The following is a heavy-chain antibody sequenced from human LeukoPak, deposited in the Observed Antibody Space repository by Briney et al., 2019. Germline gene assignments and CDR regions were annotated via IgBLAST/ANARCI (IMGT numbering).Heavy chain of an antibody. D-gene: IGHD2-15*01. Sequence: GGSLRLSCAASGFTFSSYAMSWVRQAPGEGLEWVSAISGSGGSTYYADSVKGRFTISRDNSKNTLYLQMNSLRAEDTAVYYCAKDREVAATLYAEYFQHWGQGTLVTVSS. CDR3: AKDREVAATLYAEYFQH. V-gene: IGHV3-23*01. J-gene: IGHJ1*01. CDR2: ISGSGGST. CDR1: GFTFSSYA.